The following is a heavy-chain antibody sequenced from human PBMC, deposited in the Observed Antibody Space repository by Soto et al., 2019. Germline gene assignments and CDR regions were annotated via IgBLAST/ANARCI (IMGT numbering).Heavy chain of an antibody. J-gene: IGHJ5*02. V-gene: IGHV1-18*01. CDR3: ARDGNCTKPVCYNVSAP. Sequence: GASVKVSCKASGYSFTKFGISWVRQGPGQGLEWMGWISTSNGKTNYAQKFQGRVIVTTDTSTSTAYMELRSLRSDDTAVYYCARDGNCTKPVCYNVSAPGGQGPPVPVSS. CDR1: GYSFTKFG. CDR2: ISTSNGKT. D-gene: IGHD2-8*01.